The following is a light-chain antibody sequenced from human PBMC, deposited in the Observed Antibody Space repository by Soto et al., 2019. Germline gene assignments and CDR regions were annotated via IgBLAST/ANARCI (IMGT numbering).Light chain of an antibody. J-gene: IGLJ1*01. CDR2: DVS. CDR1: SSDVGGYNY. Sequence: QSALTQPASVSGSPGQSITISCTGISSDVGGYNYVSWYQQHPGKAPKLMIYDVSNRPSGVSNRFSGSKSGNTASLTISGLQAEDEADYYCSSYTSSTPLVFGTGTKLTVL. CDR3: SSYTSSTPLV. V-gene: IGLV2-14*01.